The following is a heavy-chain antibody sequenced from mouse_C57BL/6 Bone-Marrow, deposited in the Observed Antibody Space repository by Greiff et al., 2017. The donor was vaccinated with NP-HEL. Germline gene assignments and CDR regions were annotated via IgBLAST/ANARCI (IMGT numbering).Heavy chain of an antibody. CDR2: IDPETGGT. V-gene: IGHV1-15*01. D-gene: IGHD5-1*01. CDR1: GYTFTDYE. Sequence: QVQLKESGAELVRPGASVTLSCKASGYTFTDYEMHWVKQTPVHGLEWIGAIDPETGGTAYNQKFKGKAILTADKSSSTAYMELRSLTSEDSAVYYCTRSTDDMDDWGQGTSVTVSS. J-gene: IGHJ4*01. CDR3: TRSTDDMDD.